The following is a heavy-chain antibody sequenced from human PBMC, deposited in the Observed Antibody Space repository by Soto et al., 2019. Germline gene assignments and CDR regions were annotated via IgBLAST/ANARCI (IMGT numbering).Heavy chain of an antibody. CDR2: ISAYNGNT. V-gene: IGHV1-18*01. D-gene: IGHD2-15*01. CDR1: GYTFTSYG. CDR3: ARDPIGLGYCSGGSCYSQVFDY. J-gene: IGHJ4*02. Sequence: ASVKVSCKASGYTFTSYGISWVRQAPGQGLEGMGWISAYNGNTNYAQKLQGRVTMTTNTSTGTAYMELRSLRSDDTAVYYCARDPIGLGYCSGGSCYSQVFDYWGQGTLVTVSS.